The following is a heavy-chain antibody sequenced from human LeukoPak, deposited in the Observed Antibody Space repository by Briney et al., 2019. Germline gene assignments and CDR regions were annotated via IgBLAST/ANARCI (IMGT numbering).Heavy chain of an antibody. V-gene: IGHV3-53*01. D-gene: IGHD3-22*01. J-gene: IGHJ4*02. Sequence: GGSLRLSCAASGFTVSRSYISWVRQAPGKGLEWVSVICTSGNTYYADSVKGRFTISRDNSKNTLYLQMDSLRAEDTAVYYCARAPFYFDSSNYPYFDYWGQGTLVTVSS. CDR2: ICTSGNT. CDR1: GFTVSRSY. CDR3: ARAPFYFDSSNYPYFDY.